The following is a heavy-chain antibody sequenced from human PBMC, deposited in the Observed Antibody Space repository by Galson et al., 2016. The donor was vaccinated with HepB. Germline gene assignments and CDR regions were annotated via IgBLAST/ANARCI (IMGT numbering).Heavy chain of an antibody. Sequence: SLRLSCAASGFTFSSFTMNWVRQAPGKGLEWVSSIISSSTYIYYADSVKGRFTISRDNAKNSLYLQMNSLRAEDTAVYYCARSSIRFLEWLPSRDTYAMDVWGQGTTVTVSS. D-gene: IGHD3-3*01. V-gene: IGHV3-21*01. CDR2: IISSSTYI. CDR3: ARSSIRFLEWLPSRDTYAMDV. CDR1: GFTFSSFT. J-gene: IGHJ6*02.